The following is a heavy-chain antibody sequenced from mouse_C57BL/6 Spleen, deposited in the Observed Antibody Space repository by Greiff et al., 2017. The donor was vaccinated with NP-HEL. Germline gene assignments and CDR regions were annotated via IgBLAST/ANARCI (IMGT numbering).Heavy chain of an antibody. CDR3: ARSGQLRLRAMDY. Sequence: VKLMESGPELVKPGASVKISCKASGYAFSSSWMNWVKQRPGKGLEWIGRIYPGDGDTNYNGKFKGKATLTADKSSSTAYMQLSSLTSEDSAVYFCARSGQLRLRAMDYWGQGTSVTVSS. D-gene: IGHD3-2*02. V-gene: IGHV1-82*01. J-gene: IGHJ4*01. CDR1: GYAFSSSW. CDR2: IYPGDGDT.